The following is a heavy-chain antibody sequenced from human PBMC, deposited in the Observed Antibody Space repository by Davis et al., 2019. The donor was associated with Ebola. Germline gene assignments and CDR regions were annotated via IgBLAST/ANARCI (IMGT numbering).Heavy chain of an antibody. CDR2: ITPDGTNR. V-gene: IGHV3-30*18. D-gene: IGHD1-26*01. Sequence: GESLKISCVASGFSLNTYGMHWVRQAPGKGLEWVAIITPDGTNRYYADFVKGRCTISRDSSKTTLYLQLKSLRAENTAVYYCAKGGDMDVWGQGTTVTVSS. J-gene: IGHJ6*02. CDR3: AKGGDMDV. CDR1: GFSLNTYG.